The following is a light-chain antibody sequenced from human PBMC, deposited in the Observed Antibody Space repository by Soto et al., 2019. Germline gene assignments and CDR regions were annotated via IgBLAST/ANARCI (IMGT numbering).Light chain of an antibody. V-gene: IGKV1-5*03. Sequence: DIPLTQSPSTLSASVGDRVTITCRASQSISSWLAWYQQKPGKAPKFLIYKTSNLESGVPSRFSGSGSGTEFTLTISGLQPDDFATYYCQYYNNYCWTFGQGTKVEIK. CDR3: QYYNNYCWT. J-gene: IGKJ1*01. CDR2: KTS. CDR1: QSISSW.